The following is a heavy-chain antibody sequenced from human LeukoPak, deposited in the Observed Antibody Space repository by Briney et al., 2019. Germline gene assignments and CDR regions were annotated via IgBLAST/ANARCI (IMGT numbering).Heavy chain of an antibody. J-gene: IGHJ3*02. V-gene: IGHV3-23*01. CDR3: AEHTSGGAFDI. Sequence: GGSLRLSCTASGFTFSTSAMSWVRQAPGKGLEWVSAISHGGDSTDYADSVKGRFTISRDNSKNTLSLQMNSLRAEDTSVYFCAEHTSGGAFDIRGQGTMVTVSS. CDR1: GFTFSTSA. CDR2: ISHGGDST. D-gene: IGHD6-19*01.